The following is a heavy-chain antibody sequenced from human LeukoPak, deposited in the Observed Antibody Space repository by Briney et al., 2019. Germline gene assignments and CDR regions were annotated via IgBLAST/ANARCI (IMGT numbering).Heavy chain of an antibody. J-gene: IGHJ4*02. V-gene: IGHV3-11*06. Sequence: GGSLRLSCAASGFTFSDYYMSWIRQAPGKGLEWVSYISSSSSYIYYADSVKGRFTISRDNAKNSLYLQMNSLRADDTAVYYCASLRGGNCFDYWGQGTLVSVSS. CDR2: ISSSSSYI. CDR1: GFTFSDYY. CDR3: ASLRGGNCFDY. D-gene: IGHD3-10*01.